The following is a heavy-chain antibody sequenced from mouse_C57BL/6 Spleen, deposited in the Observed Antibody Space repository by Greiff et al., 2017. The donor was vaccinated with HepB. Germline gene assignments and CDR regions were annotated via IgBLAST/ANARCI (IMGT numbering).Heavy chain of an antibody. V-gene: IGHV1-82*01. J-gene: IGHJ2*01. Sequence: QVQLKESGPELVKPGASVKISCKASGYAFSSSWMNWVKQRPGKGLEWIGRIYPGDGDTNYNGKFKGKATLPADKSSSTAYMQLSRLTSVDSAVYVCASGAYDYDVVYFDYWGQGTTLTVSS. CDR3: ASGAYDYDVVYFDY. D-gene: IGHD2-4*01. CDR1: GYAFSSSW. CDR2: IYPGDGDT.